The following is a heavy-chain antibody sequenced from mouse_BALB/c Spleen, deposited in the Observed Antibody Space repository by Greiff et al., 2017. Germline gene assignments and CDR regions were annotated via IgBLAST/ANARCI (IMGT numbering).Heavy chain of an antibody. Sequence: EVKLVESGGGLVKPGGSLKLSCAASGFTFSSYAMSWVRQTPEKRLEWVASISSGGSTYYPDSVKGRFTISRDNARNILYLQMSSLRSEDTAMYYCASGGTPVVAYEAYWGQGNLVTVSA. V-gene: IGHV5-6-5*01. J-gene: IGHJ3*01. CDR1: GFTFSSYA. D-gene: IGHD1-1*01. CDR2: ISSGGST. CDR3: ASGGTPVVAYEAY.